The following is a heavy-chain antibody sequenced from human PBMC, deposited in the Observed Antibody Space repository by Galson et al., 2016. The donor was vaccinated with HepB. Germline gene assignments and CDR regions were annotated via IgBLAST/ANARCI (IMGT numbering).Heavy chain of an antibody. CDR1: GFTFNNYG. Sequence: SLRLSCAASGFTFNNYGMTWVRQAPGKGLEVVSSISRSGDSTDYADSVKGRFTISRDNSKNTLSPQMNSLRAEDTAVYYCVQGSTAPAAWGKGTMVTVSS. J-gene: IGHJ6*04. CDR2: ISRSGDST. V-gene: IGHV3-23*01. D-gene: IGHD1-26*01. CDR3: VQGSTAPAA.